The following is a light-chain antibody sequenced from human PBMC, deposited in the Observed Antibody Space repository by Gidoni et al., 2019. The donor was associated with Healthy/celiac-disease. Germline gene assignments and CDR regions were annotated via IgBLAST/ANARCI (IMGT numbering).Light chain of an antibody. Sequence: DIVMTQSQLSLPVTPGEPASISCRSSQSLLHSNGYNYLDWYLQKPGQSPQLLIYLGSNRASGVPDRFSGSGAGTDFTLKISRVEAADVGVYYCMQALQTPRTFGQGTKVEIK. V-gene: IGKV2-28*01. CDR2: LGS. CDR1: QSLLHSNGYNY. CDR3: MQALQTPRT. J-gene: IGKJ1*01.